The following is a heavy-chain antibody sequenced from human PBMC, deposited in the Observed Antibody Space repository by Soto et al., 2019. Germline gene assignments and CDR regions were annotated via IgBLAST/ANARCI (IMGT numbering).Heavy chain of an antibody. CDR2: IYYRGST. D-gene: IGHD4-17*01. Sequence: SETLSLTCTVSGGSISSYYWSWIRQPPGKGLEWIGYIYYRGSTNYNPSLKSRVTISVDTSKNQFSLKLSSVTAADTAMYYCANYPTTVTSDYWGQGTLVTVSS. V-gene: IGHV4-59*01. CDR1: GGSISSYY. CDR3: ANYPTTVTSDY. J-gene: IGHJ4*02.